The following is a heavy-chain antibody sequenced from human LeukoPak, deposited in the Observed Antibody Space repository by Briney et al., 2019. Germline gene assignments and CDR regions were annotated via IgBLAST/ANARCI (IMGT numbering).Heavy chain of an antibody. CDR3: ARASRGITGTTGDY. J-gene: IGHJ4*02. Sequence: ASVKVSCKASGYTLTSYGISWVRQAPGQGLEWMGWISAYNGNTNYAQRLQGRVTMTTDTSTSTAYMELRSLRSDDTAVYYCARASRGITGTTGDYWGQGTLVTVSS. CDR2: ISAYNGNT. V-gene: IGHV1-18*01. CDR1: GYTLTSYG. D-gene: IGHD1-20*01.